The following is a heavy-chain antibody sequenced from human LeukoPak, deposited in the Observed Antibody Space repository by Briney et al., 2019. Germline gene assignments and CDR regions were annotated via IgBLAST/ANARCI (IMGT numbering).Heavy chain of an antibody. CDR2: IFYSGNT. V-gene: IGHV4-59*08. J-gene: IGHJ4*02. Sequence: AETLSLTCIVPGGSINNYYWSWIRQPPGKGLDWIGYIFYSGNTNYNPSLKSRVTISVDTSKNQFSLKLSSVTAADTAVYYCARGGSSGYDPFDYWGQGTLVTVSS. CDR1: GGSINNYY. CDR3: ARGGSSGYDPFDY. D-gene: IGHD5-12*01.